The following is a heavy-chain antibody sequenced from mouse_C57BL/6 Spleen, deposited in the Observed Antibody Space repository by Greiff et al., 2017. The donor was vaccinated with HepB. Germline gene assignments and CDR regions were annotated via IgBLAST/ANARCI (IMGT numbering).Heavy chain of an antibody. V-gene: IGHV1-7*01. CDR1: GYTFTSYW. CDR3: ARKGAQAIAY. D-gene: IGHD3-2*02. CDR2: INPSSGYT. J-gene: IGHJ3*01. Sequence: VQLQQSGAELAKPGASVKLSCKASGYTFTSYWMHWVKQRPGQGLEWIGYINPSSGYTKYNQKFKDKATLTGDKSSSTAYMQMSSLTYEDSAVYYCARKGAQAIAYWGQGTLVTVSA.